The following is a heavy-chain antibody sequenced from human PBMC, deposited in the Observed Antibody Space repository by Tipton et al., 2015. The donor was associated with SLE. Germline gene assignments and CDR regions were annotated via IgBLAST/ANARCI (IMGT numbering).Heavy chain of an antibody. CDR1: GGSITSGSW. CDR2: RYNTGRT. CDR3: ARGGLSFFDY. V-gene: IGHV4-4*02. D-gene: IGHD3-16*01. Sequence: GLVKPSGTLSLTCAVSGGSITSGSWWSWVRQPPGKGLEWIGYRYNTGRTDFNPSLRSRATTSIDTSKDQFSLKLSSVTAADTAVYYCARGGLSFFDYWGQGILVTVSS. J-gene: IGHJ4*02.